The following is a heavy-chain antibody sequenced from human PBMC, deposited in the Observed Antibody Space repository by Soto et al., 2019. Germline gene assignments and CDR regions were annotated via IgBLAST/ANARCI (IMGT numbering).Heavy chain of an antibody. J-gene: IGHJ4*02. CDR3: AREGLLKQQLVDY. CDR2: IKQDGSEK. CDR1: GFTFSSYW. Sequence: GGSLRLSCAASGFTFSSYWMSWVRQAPGKGLEWVANIKQDGSEKYYVDSVKGRFTISRDNAKNSLYLQMNSLRAEDTAVYSCAREGLLKQQLVDYWGQGTLVTVSS. D-gene: IGHD6-13*01. V-gene: IGHV3-7*01.